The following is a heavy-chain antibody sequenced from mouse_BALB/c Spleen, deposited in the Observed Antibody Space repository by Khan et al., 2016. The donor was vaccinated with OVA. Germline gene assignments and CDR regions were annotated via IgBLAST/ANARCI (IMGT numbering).Heavy chain of an antibody. J-gene: IGHJ2*01. CDR1: GYSFTGYF. Sequence: VQLKQSGPELVKPGASVKISCKASGYSFTGYFMNWVMQSHGKSLEWIGRINPHIGETFYNQKLKGKATLTVDESSSTAHMELRSLASEDSAVYYCARIYSSDFDYWGQGTTLTVSS. V-gene: IGHV1-20*02. CDR3: ARIYSSDFDY. CDR2: INPHIGET. D-gene: IGHD1-1*01.